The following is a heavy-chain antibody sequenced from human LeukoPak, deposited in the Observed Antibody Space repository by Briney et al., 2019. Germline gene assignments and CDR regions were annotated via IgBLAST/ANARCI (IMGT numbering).Heavy chain of an antibody. CDR2: ISSSSSYI. CDR1: GFTFSSYS. J-gene: IGHJ4*02. CDR3: ARDPPLCSGGSCYFDY. D-gene: IGHD2-15*01. V-gene: IGHV3-21*01. Sequence: GGSLRLSCAASGFTFSSYSMNWARQAPGMGLEWVSSISSSSSYIYYADSVKGRFTISRDNAKNSLYLQMNSLRAEDTAVYYCARDPPLCSGGSCYFDYWGQGTLVTVSS.